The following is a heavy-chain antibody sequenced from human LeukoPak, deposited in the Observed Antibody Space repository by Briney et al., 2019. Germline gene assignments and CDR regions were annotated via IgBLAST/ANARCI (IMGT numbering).Heavy chain of an antibody. V-gene: IGHV1-2*02. D-gene: IGHD3-16*02. J-gene: IGHJ4*02. CDR2: INPNSGGT. Sequence: ASVKVSCKASGYTFTGYYMHWVRQAPGQGLEWMGWINPNSGGTNYAQKFQGRVTMTRDTSISTAYMELSRLRSDDTAVYYCARAPGDYVWGSYRAFDYWGQGTLVTVSS. CDR1: GYTFTGYY. CDR3: ARAPGDYVWGSYRAFDY.